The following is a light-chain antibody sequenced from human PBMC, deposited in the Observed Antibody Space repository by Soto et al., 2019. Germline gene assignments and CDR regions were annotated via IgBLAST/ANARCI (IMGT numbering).Light chain of an antibody. CDR1: SSNIGAGYD. J-gene: IGLJ2*01. CDR2: GNN. CDR3: QSYDFSLTGVI. Sequence: QSVLTQPPSVSGAPGQRVTIFCIGSSSNIGAGYDVHWYQLLPGTAPKLLIYGNNERPSGVPDRFSGSKSGSSASLAITGLQAEDEADYSCQSYDFSLTGVIFGGGTKLTVL. V-gene: IGLV1-40*01.